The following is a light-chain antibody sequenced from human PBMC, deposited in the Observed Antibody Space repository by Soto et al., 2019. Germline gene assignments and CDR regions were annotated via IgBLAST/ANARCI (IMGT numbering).Light chain of an antibody. V-gene: IGKV1-5*03. J-gene: IGKJ5*01. CDR3: QQYTTYPPT. Sequence: DIQMTQSPSTLSASVGDRVTITCRASQSISTLLAWYQQKPGRAPTLLIYKASTLESGVPSKFSGSGSGTKFPLTISSLQPYDFATYYSQQYTTYPPTFGQGTRLEIK. CDR2: KAS. CDR1: QSISTL.